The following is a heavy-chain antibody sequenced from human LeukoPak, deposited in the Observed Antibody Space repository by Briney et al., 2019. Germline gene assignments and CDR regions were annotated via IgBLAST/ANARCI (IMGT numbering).Heavy chain of an antibody. CDR2: ISGSGGST. V-gene: IGHV3-23*01. D-gene: IGHD3-9*01. Sequence: GGSLRLSCTASGFTFSSYGMSWVRQAPGKGLEWVSAISGSGGSTYYADSVKGRFTISRDNSKSTLYLQMNSLRAEDTAVYYCAKDSRADILTGYYIYWGQGTLVTVSS. J-gene: IGHJ4*02. CDR3: AKDSRADILTGYYIY. CDR1: GFTFSSYG.